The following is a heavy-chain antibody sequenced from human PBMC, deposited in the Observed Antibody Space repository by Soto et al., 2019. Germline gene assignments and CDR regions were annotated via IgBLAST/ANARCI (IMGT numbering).Heavy chain of an antibody. J-gene: IGHJ6*02. CDR2: IKSKTDGGTT. CDR3: TTAPGPTYYYYYYGMDV. Sequence: GGSLRLSCAASGFTFSNAWMSWVRQAPGKGLEWVGRIKSKTDGGTTDYAAPVKGRFTISRDDSKNTLYLQMNSLKTEDTAVYYCTTAPGPTYYYYYYGMDVWGQGTTVTVSS. CDR1: GFTFSNAW. V-gene: IGHV3-15*01.